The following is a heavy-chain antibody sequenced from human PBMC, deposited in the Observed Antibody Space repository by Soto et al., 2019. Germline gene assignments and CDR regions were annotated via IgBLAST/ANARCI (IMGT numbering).Heavy chain of an antibody. CDR1: GYTFTSYD. J-gene: IGHJ6*02. CDR2: MSPNSGAT. Sequence: QVQLVQSGAEVTKPGASVKVSCKASGYTFTSYDINWVRQATGQGLEWMGWMSPNSGATGYAQKFQGRFTMTRDTSISTVYMELSNLRSEDTAIYYCARGVDNGVDVWGQGSTVTVSS. V-gene: IGHV1-8*01. CDR3: ARGVDNGVDV. D-gene: IGHD2-8*01.